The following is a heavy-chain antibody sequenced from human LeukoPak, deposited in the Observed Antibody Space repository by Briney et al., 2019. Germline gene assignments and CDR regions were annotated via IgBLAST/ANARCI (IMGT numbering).Heavy chain of an antibody. D-gene: IGHD1-26*01. Sequence: SETLSLTCTVSGGSISSYYWSWVRQPPGKGLEWIAYIYYSGSTNYNPSLKCRVTMSVDTSKNQFSLKLSSVTAADTAVYYCVRGGIVGTTARIPLFDYWGQGTLVTVSS. CDR2: IYYSGST. V-gene: IGHV4-59*01. CDR3: VRGGIVGTTARIPLFDY. J-gene: IGHJ4*02. CDR1: GGSISSYY.